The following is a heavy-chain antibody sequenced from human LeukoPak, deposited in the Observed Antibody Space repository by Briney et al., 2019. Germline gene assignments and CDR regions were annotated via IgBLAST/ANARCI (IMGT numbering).Heavy chain of an antibody. J-gene: IGHJ5*02. D-gene: IGHD2-2*01. Sequence: PSETLSLTCAVYGGSFSGYYWSWIRQPPGKGLEWIGEINHSGSTNYNPSLKSRVTISVDTSKNQFSLKLSSVTAADTAAYYCARGSRNIVVVPAAGNFDPWGQGTLVTVSS. CDR1: GGSFSGYY. V-gene: IGHV4-34*01. CDR2: INHSGST. CDR3: ARGSRNIVVVPAAGNFDP.